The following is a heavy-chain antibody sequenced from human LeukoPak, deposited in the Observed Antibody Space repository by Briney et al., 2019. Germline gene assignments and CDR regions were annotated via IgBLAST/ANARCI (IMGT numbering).Heavy chain of an antibody. J-gene: IGHJ3*02. V-gene: IGHV4-59*08. Sequence: SETLSLTCTVSGGSISSYYWSWIRQPPGKGLEWIGYIYYSGSTNYNPSLKSRVTISVDTSKNQFSLKLSSVTAADTAVYYCARSSYSSGWTDAFDIWGQGTMVTVSS. CDR3: ARSSYSSGWTDAFDI. CDR1: GGSISSYY. CDR2: IYYSGST. D-gene: IGHD6-19*01.